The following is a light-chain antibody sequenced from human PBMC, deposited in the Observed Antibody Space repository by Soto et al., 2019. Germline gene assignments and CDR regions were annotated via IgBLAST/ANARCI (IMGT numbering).Light chain of an antibody. Sequence: DIKMTQSPSTLSAYVGDRVTIICRASQSISSWLAWYQQKPGKAPKLLIYKASSLESGVPSRFSGSGSGTEFTLTISSLQPDDFATYYCQQYNSYSRTFGQGTKVAIK. CDR3: QQYNSYSRT. CDR1: QSISSW. CDR2: KAS. J-gene: IGKJ1*01. V-gene: IGKV1-5*03.